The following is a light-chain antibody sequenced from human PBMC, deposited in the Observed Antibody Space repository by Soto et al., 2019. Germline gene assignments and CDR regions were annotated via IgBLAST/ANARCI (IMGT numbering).Light chain of an antibody. CDR3: QQGDSFTFT. CDR2: AAS. CDR1: QDISSW. J-gene: IGKJ4*01. Sequence: DIHMTQYPSSVSSSFGDRVTITWRASQDISSWVAWYQQKPGKAPKLLISAASSLQSGVPRRFSGSGSGTDFTLIISSLKPEDFATYFCQQGDSFTFTFGGGTKVDIK. V-gene: IGKV1-12*01.